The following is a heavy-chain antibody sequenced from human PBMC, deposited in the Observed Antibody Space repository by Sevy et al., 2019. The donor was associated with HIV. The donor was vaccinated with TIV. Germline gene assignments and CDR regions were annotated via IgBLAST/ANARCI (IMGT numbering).Heavy chain of an antibody. V-gene: IGHV3-7*01. CDR1: GFTNDFW. CDR2: IKQDGSEM. D-gene: IGHD5-18*01. CDR3: TRDRSYGYFDS. J-gene: IGHJ4*02. Sequence: GGSLRLSCSASGFTNDFWMSWVRQAPGKALEGVANIKQDGSEMIYVDSVEGRFIISRDNAKNSIYLQMNTLRVEDTDVYYCTRDRSYGYFDSWGQGTLVTVSS.